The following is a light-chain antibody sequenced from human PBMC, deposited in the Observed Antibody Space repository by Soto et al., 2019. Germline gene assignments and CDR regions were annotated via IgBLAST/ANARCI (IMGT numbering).Light chain of an antibody. CDR3: NSYTSSRTLV. J-gene: IGLJ1*01. CDR1: NRDVGGYNY. Sequence: QSALTQPASVSGSPGQSITISCPGTNRDVGGYNYVSWYQQHPGKAPKLMIYEVSNRPSGVSNRFSGSKSGNTASLTISGLQAEDEADYYCNSYTSSRTLVFGTGTKLTVL. V-gene: IGLV2-14*01. CDR2: EVS.